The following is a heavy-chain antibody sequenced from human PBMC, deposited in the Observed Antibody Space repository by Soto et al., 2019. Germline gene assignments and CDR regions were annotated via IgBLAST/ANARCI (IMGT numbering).Heavy chain of an antibody. Sequence: QVQLQESGPGLVKPSETLSLTCTVSGGSISSYYWSWIRQPPGKGLEWIGYIYYSGSTNYNPSLKSRVTISVDTSKNQFSLKLSSVTAADTAVYYCARDRGIAAAGTNGYYYYYYGMDVWGQGTTVTVSS. CDR1: GGSISSYY. CDR3: ARDRGIAAAGTNGYYYYYYGMDV. J-gene: IGHJ6*02. V-gene: IGHV4-59*01. D-gene: IGHD6-13*01. CDR2: IYYSGST.